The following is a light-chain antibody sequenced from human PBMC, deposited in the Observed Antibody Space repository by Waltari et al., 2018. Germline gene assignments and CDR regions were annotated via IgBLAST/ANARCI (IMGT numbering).Light chain of an antibody. Sequence: QSALTQPPSASGSPGQSVTISCSGTNSDIGTYNYVSWFQQHPGRAPKLLIYEVNKRPSGVPDRLSGSKSDIRASLTVSGLQADAEAVYHCSSYAGSNTLVFGGGTKLTVL. J-gene: IGLJ2*01. V-gene: IGLV2-8*01. CDR2: EVN. CDR1: NSDIGTYNY. CDR3: SSYAGSNTLV.